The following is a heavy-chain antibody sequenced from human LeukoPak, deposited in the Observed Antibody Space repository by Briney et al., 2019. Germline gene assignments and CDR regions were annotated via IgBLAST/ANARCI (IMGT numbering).Heavy chain of an antibody. Sequence: PGGSLRLSCAASGFTFSSYAMSWVRQAPGKGLEWVSAISGSGGSTYYADSVKGRFTISRDNSKNTLYLQMNSLRAEDTAVYYCARVGTYYDFWSGYYTNWGQGTLVTVSS. J-gene: IGHJ4*02. CDR2: ISGSGGST. V-gene: IGHV3-23*01. CDR1: GFTFSSYA. D-gene: IGHD3-3*01. CDR3: ARVGTYYDFWSGYYTN.